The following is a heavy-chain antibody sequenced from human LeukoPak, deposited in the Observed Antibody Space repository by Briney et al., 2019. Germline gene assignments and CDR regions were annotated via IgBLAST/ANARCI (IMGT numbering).Heavy chain of an antibody. CDR2: IRYDGSNK. CDR1: GFTFSSYG. CDR3: AKVYCGSASCYDYYYYYMDV. J-gene: IGHJ6*03. D-gene: IGHD2-2*01. Sequence: GGSLRLSCAASGFTFSSYGMHWVRQAPGKGLEWVAFIRYDGSNKYYADSVKGRFTISRDNSKNTLYLQMNSLRAEDTAVYYCAKVYCGSASCYDYYYYYMDVWGKGTTVTVSS. V-gene: IGHV3-30*02.